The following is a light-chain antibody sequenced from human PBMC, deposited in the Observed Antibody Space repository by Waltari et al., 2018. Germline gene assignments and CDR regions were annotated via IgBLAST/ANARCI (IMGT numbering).Light chain of an antibody. CDR3: SSYTTSGTLV. CDR1: SSDAGAYYF. Sequence: QSAPTQPASVSGSPGQSITISCTGTSSDAGAYYFVSWHQQSPGKAPKVMIYGVNNRPSGVSNRFSGSKSGNTASLIISGLQADDEADYYCSSYTTSGTLVFGTGTKVTVL. V-gene: IGLV2-14*01. J-gene: IGLJ1*01. CDR2: GVN.